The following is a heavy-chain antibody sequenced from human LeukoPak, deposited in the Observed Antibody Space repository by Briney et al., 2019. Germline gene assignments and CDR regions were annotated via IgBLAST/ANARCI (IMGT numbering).Heavy chain of an antibody. Sequence: PSETLSLTCTVSGGSISSYYWSWIRQPPGKGLEWIGYIYYSGSTNYNPSLKSRVTISVDTSKNQFSLKLSSVTAADTAVYYCAIVHGITGIDAFDIWGQGTMVTVSS. V-gene: IGHV4-59*01. CDR2: IYYSGST. D-gene: IGHD1-20*01. CDR1: GGSISSYY. CDR3: AIVHGITGIDAFDI. J-gene: IGHJ3*02.